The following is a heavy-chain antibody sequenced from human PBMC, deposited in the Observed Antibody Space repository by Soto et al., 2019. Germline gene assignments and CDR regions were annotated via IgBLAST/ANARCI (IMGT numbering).Heavy chain of an antibody. CDR3: ARDGYSGRSDGFDV. Sequence: QMQLVESGGGVVQPGRSLRLSCAASGFTFGAYTMHWVRQAPGKGLEWVAVISYDGNSERSTDPVKGRFTVSRDNSKSTVYLQMNSLRAEDTAVYYCARDGYSGRSDGFDVWGQGTMVTVSS. V-gene: IGHV3-30*14. CDR2: ISYDGNSE. J-gene: IGHJ3*01. D-gene: IGHD1-26*01. CDR1: GFTFGAYT.